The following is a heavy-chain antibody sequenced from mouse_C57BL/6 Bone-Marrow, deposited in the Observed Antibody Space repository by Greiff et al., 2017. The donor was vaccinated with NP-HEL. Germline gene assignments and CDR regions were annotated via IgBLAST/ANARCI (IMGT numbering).Heavy chain of an antibody. CDR3: VSSYSAWFAY. Sequence: EVQGVESGGGLVQPKGSLKLSCAASGFSFNTYAMNWVRQAPGKGLEWVARIRSKSNNYATYYADSVKDRFTISRDDSESMLYLQMNNLKTEDTAMYYCVSSYSAWFAYWGQGTLVTVSA. J-gene: IGHJ3*01. V-gene: IGHV10-1*01. CDR1: GFSFNTYA. CDR2: IRSKSNNYAT. D-gene: IGHD1-1*01.